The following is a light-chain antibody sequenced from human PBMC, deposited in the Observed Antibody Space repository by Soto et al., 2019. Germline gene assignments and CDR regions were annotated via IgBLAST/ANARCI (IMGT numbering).Light chain of an antibody. CDR3: LQDASYTYT. CDR1: QDVRND. CDR2: TIS. Sequence: AVQMTQSPSSLSASVGDRVTITCRASQDVRNDLGWYQQKPGQAPKLLIYTISTLQSGVPSRFSGSGSGTDFTLTISSLQPEDAATYYCLQDASYTYTFGQGTNLEI. J-gene: IGKJ2*01. V-gene: IGKV1-6*01.